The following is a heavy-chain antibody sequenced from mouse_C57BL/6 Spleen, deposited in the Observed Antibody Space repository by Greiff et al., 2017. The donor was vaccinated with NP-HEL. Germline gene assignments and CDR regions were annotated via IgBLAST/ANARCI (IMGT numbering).Heavy chain of an antibody. J-gene: IGHJ4*01. V-gene: IGHV1-82*01. CDR1: GYAFSSSW. D-gene: IGHD2-1*01. CDR2: IYPGDGDT. Sequence: QVQLQQSGPELVKPGASVKISCKASGYAFSSSWMNWVKQRPGKGLEWIGRIYPGDGDTNYNGKFKGKATLTADKSSSTAYMQLSSLTSEDSAVYYCARGVYYGIYYAMDYWGQGTSVTVSS. CDR3: ARGVYYGIYYAMDY.